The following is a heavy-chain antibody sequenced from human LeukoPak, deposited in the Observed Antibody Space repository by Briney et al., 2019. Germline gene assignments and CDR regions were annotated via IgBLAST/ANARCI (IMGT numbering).Heavy chain of an antibody. CDR1: GFTFSSYG. J-gene: IGHJ4*02. D-gene: IGHD6-19*01. Sequence: GGSLRLSCAASGFTFSSYGMHWVRQAPDKGLEWVAFIRYDGSNKYYADSVKGRFTISRDNSKNTLYLQMNSLRAEDTAVYYCAKARVQWLDYFDYWGQGTLVTVSS. CDR2: IRYDGSNK. V-gene: IGHV3-30*02. CDR3: AKARVQWLDYFDY.